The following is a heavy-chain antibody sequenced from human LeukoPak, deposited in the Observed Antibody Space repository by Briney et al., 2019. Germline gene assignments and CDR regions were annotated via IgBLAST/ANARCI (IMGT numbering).Heavy chain of an antibody. CDR3: AREVRSSSWLPMDV. V-gene: IGHV3-48*04. Sequence: GGSLRLSCAASGFTFGSYSMNWVRQAPGKGLEWVSYISSSSSTIYYADSVKGRFTISRDNAKNSLYLQMNSLRAEDTAVYYCAREVRSSSWLPMDVWGKGTTVTVSS. D-gene: IGHD6-13*01. CDR2: ISSSSSTI. J-gene: IGHJ6*03. CDR1: GFTFGSYS.